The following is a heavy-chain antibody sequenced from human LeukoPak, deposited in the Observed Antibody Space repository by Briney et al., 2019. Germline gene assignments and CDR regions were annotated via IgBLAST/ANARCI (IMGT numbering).Heavy chain of an antibody. Sequence: WIRQAPGKGLEWVGRIKSKSDGGTTDYAAPVKGRFTISRDDSKNTLYLQMNSLKTEDTAVYYCTTGIALQGYCSSTSCSWIDYWGQGTLVTVSS. J-gene: IGHJ4*02. CDR2: IKSKSDGGTT. CDR3: TTGIALQGYCSSTSCSWIDY. V-gene: IGHV3-15*01. D-gene: IGHD2-2*01.